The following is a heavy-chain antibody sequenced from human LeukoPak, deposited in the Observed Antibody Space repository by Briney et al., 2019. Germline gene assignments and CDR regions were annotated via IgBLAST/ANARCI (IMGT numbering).Heavy chain of an antibody. Sequence: SGTPSLTCAVSGGSISSSNWWSWVRQPPGKGLEWIGEIYHSGSTNYNPSLKSRVTISVDKSKNQFSLKLSSVTAADTAVYYCASYSGADYGDDYWGQGTLVTVSS. V-gene: IGHV4-4*02. CDR1: GGSISSSNW. J-gene: IGHJ4*02. CDR3: ASYSGADYGDDY. CDR2: IYHSGST. D-gene: IGHD4-17*01.